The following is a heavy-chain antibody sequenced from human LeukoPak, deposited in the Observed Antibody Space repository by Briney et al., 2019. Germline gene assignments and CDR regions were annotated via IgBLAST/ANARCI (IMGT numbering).Heavy chain of an antibody. J-gene: IGHJ4*02. Sequence: PGGSLRLSCAASGFALSDYYMSWIRQAPGKELEWVSYISSSGSTIYYADSVKGRFTISRDNAKNSLYLQMKSLRAEDTAVYYCARRRDYFDYWGQGTLVTVSS. V-gene: IGHV3-11*01. CDR3: ARRRDYFDY. CDR2: ISSSGSTI. CDR1: GFALSDYY.